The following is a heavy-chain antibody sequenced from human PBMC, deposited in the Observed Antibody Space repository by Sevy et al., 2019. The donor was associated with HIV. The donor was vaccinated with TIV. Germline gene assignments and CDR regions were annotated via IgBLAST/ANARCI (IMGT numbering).Heavy chain of an antibody. V-gene: IGHV1-8*03. J-gene: IGHJ4*02. CDR1: GYTFTSYD. Sequence: ASVKVSCKASGYTFTSYDINWVRQATGQGLEWMGWMNPNSGNTGYAQKFQGRVTITRNTSISTAYMGLSSLGSEDTAVYYCARAQPDRHCSGGSCYGDFDYWGQGTLVTVSS. D-gene: IGHD2-15*01. CDR2: MNPNSGNT. CDR3: ARAQPDRHCSGGSCYGDFDY.